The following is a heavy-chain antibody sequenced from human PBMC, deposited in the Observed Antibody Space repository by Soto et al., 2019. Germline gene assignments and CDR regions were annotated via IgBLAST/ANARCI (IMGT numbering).Heavy chain of an antibody. CDR2: IYYSGST. CDR1: GGSVSSGSYF. J-gene: IGHJ2*01. V-gene: IGHV4-61*01. CDR3: ATKRPLCFGELLPHWYFDL. Sequence: QVQLQESGPGLVKPSETLSLTCTVSGGSVSSGSYFWSWIRQPPGKGLEWIGYIYYSGSTNYNPSRTSRVPVAVDTSKTQSSLKLSSVTAADTAVYYCATKRPLCFGELLPHWYFDLWGRGTLVTVSS. D-gene: IGHD3-10*01.